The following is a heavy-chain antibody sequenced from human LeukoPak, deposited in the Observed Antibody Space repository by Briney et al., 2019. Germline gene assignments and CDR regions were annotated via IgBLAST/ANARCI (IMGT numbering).Heavy chain of an antibody. V-gene: IGHV3-30-3*01. CDR2: ISYDGSNK. Sequence: AGGSLRLSCAASGFTFSNAWMSWVRQAPGKGLEWVAVISYDGSNKYYADSVKGRFTISRDNSKNTLYLQMNSLRAEDTAVYYCAREHRRTGYYPFDYWGQGTLVTVSS. CDR1: GFTFSNAW. D-gene: IGHD3/OR15-3a*01. J-gene: IGHJ4*02. CDR3: AREHRRTGYYPFDY.